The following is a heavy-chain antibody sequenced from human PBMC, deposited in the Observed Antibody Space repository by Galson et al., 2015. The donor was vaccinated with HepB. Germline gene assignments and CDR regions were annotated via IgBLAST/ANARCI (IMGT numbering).Heavy chain of an antibody. V-gene: IGHV3-23*01. CDR1: GFTFSDYA. J-gene: IGHJ4*02. CDR3: AKRGSDWYFEN. D-gene: IGHD6-19*01. Sequence: SLRLSCAASGFTFSDYAMTWVRQAPGKGLEWVSSIIGGAHTYYADSVKGRFRISRDNSKNTLYLEMNSLRAEDTAVYYCAKRGSDWYFENWGQGTLLAVSS. CDR2: IIGGAHT.